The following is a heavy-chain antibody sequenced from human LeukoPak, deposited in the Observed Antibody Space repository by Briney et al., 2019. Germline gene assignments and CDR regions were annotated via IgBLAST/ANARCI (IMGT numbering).Heavy chain of an antibody. CDR2: IIPIFGTA. V-gene: IGHV1-69*13. Sequence: SVKVSCKASGGTFSSYAISRVRQAPGQGLEWMGGIIPIFGTANYAQKFQGRVTITADESTSTAYMELSSLRSEDTAVYYCARDRGACTSCYFWFDPWGQGTLVTVSS. J-gene: IGHJ5*02. CDR1: GGTFSSYA. D-gene: IGHD2-2*01. CDR3: ARDRGACTSCYFWFDP.